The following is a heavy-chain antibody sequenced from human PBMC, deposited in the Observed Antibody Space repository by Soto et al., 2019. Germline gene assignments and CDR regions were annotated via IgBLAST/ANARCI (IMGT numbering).Heavy chain of an antibody. V-gene: IGHV3-21*01. CDR3: ARGLTYYYDSSGYPTHDY. CDR2: ISSSSSYI. D-gene: IGHD3-22*01. CDR1: GFTFSSYS. Sequence: GGSLRLSCAASGFTFSSYSMNWVRQAPGKGLEWVSSISSSSSYIYYADSVKGRFTISRDNAKNSLYLQMNSLRAEDTAVYYCARGLTYYYDSSGYPTHDYWGQGTLVTVSS. J-gene: IGHJ4*02.